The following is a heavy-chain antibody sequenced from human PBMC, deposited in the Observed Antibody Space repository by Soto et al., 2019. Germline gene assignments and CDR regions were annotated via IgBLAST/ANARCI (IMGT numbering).Heavy chain of an antibody. CDR3: ARVAVSGYSGYDLDY. J-gene: IGHJ4*02. D-gene: IGHD5-12*01. CDR2: INSDGSST. V-gene: IGHV3-74*01. Sequence: GGSLRLSCAASGFTFSSYWMHWVRQAPGKGLVWVSRINSDGSSTSYADSVKGRFTISRDNAKNTLYLQMNSLRAEDTAVYYCARVAVSGYSGYDLDYWGQGTLVTVSS. CDR1: GFTFSSYW.